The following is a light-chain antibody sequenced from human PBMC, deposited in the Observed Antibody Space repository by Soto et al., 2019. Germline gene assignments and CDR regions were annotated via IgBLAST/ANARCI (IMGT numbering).Light chain of an antibody. CDR3: QQYNNWPPVT. CDR2: GAS. CDR1: QSVSSN. V-gene: IGKV3-15*01. J-gene: IGKJ1*01. Sequence: IVMTQSPATLSVSPGERATLSCRASQSVSSNLSWYQQKPGQAPRLLIYGASTRATGIPARFSGSGSGTEFTLTISSLQSEDFAVYYCQQYNNWPPVTFAQGTKVDI.